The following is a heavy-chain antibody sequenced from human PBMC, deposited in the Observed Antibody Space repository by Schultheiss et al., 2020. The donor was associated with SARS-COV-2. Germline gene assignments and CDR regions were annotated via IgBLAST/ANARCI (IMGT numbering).Heavy chain of an antibody. CDR3: AKDIPLIGYHYGVDGDS. J-gene: IGHJ4*02. V-gene: IGHV3-23*01. Sequence: GGSLRLSCAASGFTFSSYAMSWVRQAPGKGLEYVSAISSNGGTTFHADSVKGRFTISRDNSKNTLFLQMNSLRAEDTAVYYCAKDIPLIGYHYGVDGDSWGQGTLVTVSS. CDR2: ISSNGGTT. D-gene: IGHD5-18*01. CDR1: GFTFSSYA.